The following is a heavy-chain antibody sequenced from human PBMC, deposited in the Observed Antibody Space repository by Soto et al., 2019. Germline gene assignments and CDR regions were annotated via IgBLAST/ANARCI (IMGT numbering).Heavy chain of an antibody. D-gene: IGHD6-19*01. CDR1: GYIFTSYA. V-gene: IGHV1-18*01. Sequence: GASVKVSCKASGYIFTSYAISWVRQAPGQGLEWMGWISGYNGNTKYAQKLQGRVTMTTDTSTSTAYMELRSLRSDDTAVYYCARDLAVGLVDYWGQGSLVTVSS. CDR3: ARDLAVGLVDY. CDR2: ISGYNGNT. J-gene: IGHJ4*02.